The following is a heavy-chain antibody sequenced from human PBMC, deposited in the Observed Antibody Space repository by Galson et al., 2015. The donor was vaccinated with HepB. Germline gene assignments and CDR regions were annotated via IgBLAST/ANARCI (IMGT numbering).Heavy chain of an antibody. CDR3: ARGLIGILTGYLKGSSLALFDY. J-gene: IGHJ4*02. Sequence: SETLSLTCTVSGGSISSSNYYWGWIRQPPGKGLEWIGNIYYSGTTYYNPSLKSRVTISVDTSKNQFSLKLSSVTAADTAVYYCARGLIGILTGYLKGSSLALFDYWGQGTLVTVSS. D-gene: IGHD3-9*01. CDR1: GGSISSSNYY. CDR2: IYYSGTT. V-gene: IGHV4-39*07.